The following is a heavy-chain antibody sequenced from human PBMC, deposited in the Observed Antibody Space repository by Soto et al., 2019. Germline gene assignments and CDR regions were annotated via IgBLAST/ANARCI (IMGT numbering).Heavy chain of an antibody. CDR1: GYTLTELS. CDR2: FDPEDGET. J-gene: IGHJ6*03. CDR3: ATNLIAARVSGYYYYMDV. Sequence: ASVKVSCKVSGYTLTELSMHWVRQAPGKGLEWMGGFDPEDGETIYAQKFQGRVTMTEDTSTDTAYMELSSLRSEDTAVYYCATNLIAARVSGYYYYMDVWGKGTMVTVSS. V-gene: IGHV1-24*01. D-gene: IGHD6-6*01.